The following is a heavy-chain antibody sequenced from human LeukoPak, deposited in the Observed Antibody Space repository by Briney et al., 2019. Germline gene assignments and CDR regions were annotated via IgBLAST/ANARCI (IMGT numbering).Heavy chain of an antibody. Sequence: SETLSLTCAVYGGSFSGYYWGWIRQPPGKGLEWIGSIYHSGSTYYNSSLKSRVTISVDTSKNQFSLKLSYVTAADTAVYYCAREWGYDYFFDYWGQGTLVTVSS. V-gene: IGHV4-38-2*02. D-gene: IGHD3-22*01. CDR3: AREWGYDYFFDY. J-gene: IGHJ4*02. CDR1: GGSFSGYY. CDR2: IYHSGST.